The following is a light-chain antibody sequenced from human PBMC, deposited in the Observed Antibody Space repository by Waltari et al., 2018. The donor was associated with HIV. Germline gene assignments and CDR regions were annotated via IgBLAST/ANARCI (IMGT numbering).Light chain of an antibody. J-gene: IGLJ1*01. CDR2: DVS. Sequence: QSALTQPASVSGSPGQSITISCTGTSHDIGSSNYVSLHQQHPGAAPKLIIHDVSDRPSGISNRFSGSKSGNTASLTIAGLQTEDEADYYCSSYTSSITYVFGSGTRVTVL. CDR1: SHDIGSSNY. V-gene: IGLV2-14*03. CDR3: SSYTSSITYV.